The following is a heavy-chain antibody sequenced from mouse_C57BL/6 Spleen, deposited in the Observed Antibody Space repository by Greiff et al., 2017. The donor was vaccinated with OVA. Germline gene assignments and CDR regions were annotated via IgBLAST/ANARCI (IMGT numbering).Heavy chain of an antibody. CDR3: ARTDYGSSPYYFDY. V-gene: IGHV1-52*01. D-gene: IGHD1-1*01. Sequence: QVQLQQPGAELVRPGSSVKLSCKASGYTFTSYWMHWVKQRPLQGLDWIGNIDPSDRDPHYNQKFKDKATLTVAKSSSTAYMPLSSLTSEDSAVYYCARTDYGSSPYYFDYWGQGTTLTVSS. J-gene: IGHJ2*01. CDR2: IDPSDRDP. CDR1: GYTFTSYW.